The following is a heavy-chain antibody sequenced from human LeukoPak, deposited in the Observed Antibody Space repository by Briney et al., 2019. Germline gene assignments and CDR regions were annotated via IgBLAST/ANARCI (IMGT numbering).Heavy chain of an antibody. CDR1: GVSISDYF. V-gene: IGHV4-34*01. CDR2: IDDGGNT. D-gene: IGHD2-21*02. J-gene: IGHJ3*01. Sequence: SETLSLTCAVSGVSISDYFWSWIRQPPGKGLEWIGEIDDGGNTNYNPSLMSRVIVAMERSKKQFSLVMRSVTASDTAVYYCARFSRITWGDWGDAFDVWGQGATVIVSS. CDR3: ARFSRITWGDWGDAFDV.